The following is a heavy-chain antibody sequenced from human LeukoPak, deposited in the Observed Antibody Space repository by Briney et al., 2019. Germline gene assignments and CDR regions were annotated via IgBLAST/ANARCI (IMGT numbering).Heavy chain of an antibody. CDR2: IKLDGSER. Sequence: PGGSLRLSCAASGFTFTNSWMRWVRQAPGKGLEWVASIKLDGSERYYVDSVTGRFTTSSDNAKNSVYLQMNSLRAEDTAVYYCTRASSTAAAGIWGQGTMAIVSS. CDR3: TRASSTAAAGI. J-gene: IGHJ3*02. CDR1: GFTFTNSW. D-gene: IGHD6-25*01. V-gene: IGHV3-7*04.